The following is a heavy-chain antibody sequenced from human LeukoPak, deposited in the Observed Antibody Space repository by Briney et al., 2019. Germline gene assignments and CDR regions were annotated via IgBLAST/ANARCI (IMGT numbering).Heavy chain of an antibody. Sequence: GGSLRLSCAASGFTFSSYEMNWVRQAPGKGLEWVSYISSSGGTIYYADSVKGRFTISRDNAKNSLYLQMNSLRAEDTAVYYCARISSLAVAGINWGQGTLVTVSS. CDR3: ARISSLAVAGIN. J-gene: IGHJ4*02. CDR2: ISSSGGTI. V-gene: IGHV3-48*03. CDR1: GFTFSSYE. D-gene: IGHD6-19*01.